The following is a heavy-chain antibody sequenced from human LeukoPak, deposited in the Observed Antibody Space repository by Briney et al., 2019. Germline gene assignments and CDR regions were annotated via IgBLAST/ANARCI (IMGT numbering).Heavy chain of an antibody. V-gene: IGHV4-34*01. D-gene: IGHD3-3*01. CDR1: GGSFSGYY. Sequence: SETLSLTCAVYGGSFSGYYWSWIRQPPGKGLEWIGEINHSGSTNYNPSLKSRVTISVDTSKNQFSLKLSSVTAADTAVYYCTRQNTDYDFWSGYSPYYYYMDVWGKGTTVTVSS. J-gene: IGHJ6*03. CDR2: INHSGST. CDR3: TRQNTDYDFWSGYSPYYYYMDV.